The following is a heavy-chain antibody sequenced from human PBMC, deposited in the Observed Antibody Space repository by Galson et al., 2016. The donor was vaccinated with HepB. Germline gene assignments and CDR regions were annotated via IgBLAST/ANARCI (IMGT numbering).Heavy chain of an antibody. CDR2: FHPEDGGM. Sequence: SVKVSCKVSGDSLTEFSMYWVRQAPGKGLEWMGGFHPEDGGMMYAQKFQGRVTMTEDTSTETAYMELRGLRSEDTAVYYCAAARAYQLLPTDSWGQGTLVTVSS. CDR3: AAARAYQLLPTDS. D-gene: IGHD2-15*01. V-gene: IGHV1-24*01. J-gene: IGHJ5*01. CDR1: GDSLTEFS.